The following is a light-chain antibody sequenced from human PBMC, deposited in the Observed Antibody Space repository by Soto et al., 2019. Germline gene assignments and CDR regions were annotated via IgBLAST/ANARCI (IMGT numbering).Light chain of an antibody. CDR1: QSVTSNN. J-gene: IGKJ1*01. CDR2: GAS. CDR3: QQYGRSPSWT. Sequence: ETVVTQSPGTLSLSPGERATLSCRASQSVTSNNLAWYHQKPGQAPRLLIYGASTRAAGVPDRFSGSGSGTDFTLTGSRLEPDDFAVYYCQQYGRSPSWTFGQGTTVE. V-gene: IGKV3-20*01.